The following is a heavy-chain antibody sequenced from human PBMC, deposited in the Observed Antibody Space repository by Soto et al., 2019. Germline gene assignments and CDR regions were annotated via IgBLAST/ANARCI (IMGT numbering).Heavy chain of an antibody. D-gene: IGHD3-3*01. CDR3: ASGGAPYYDFWSGYYIGDFQH. V-gene: IGHV3-48*02. Sequence: GGSLRLSCAASGFTFSSYSMNWVRQAPGKGLEWVSYISSSSSTIYYADSVKGRFTISRDNAKNSLYLQMNSLRDEDTAVYYCASGGAPYYDFWSGYYIGDFQHWGQGTLVTVSS. CDR1: GFTFSSYS. J-gene: IGHJ1*01. CDR2: ISSSSSTI.